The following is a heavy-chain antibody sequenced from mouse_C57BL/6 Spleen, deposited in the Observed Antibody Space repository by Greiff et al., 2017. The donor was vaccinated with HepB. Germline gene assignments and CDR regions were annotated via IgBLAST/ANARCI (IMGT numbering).Heavy chain of an antibody. Sequence: QVQLQQSGAELVRPGPSVKVSCKASGYAFTNYLIEWVKQRPGQGLEWIGVINPGSGGTNYNEKFKGKATLTADKSSSTAYMQLSSLTSEDSAVYFCARIEVYYYGSSYEYYFDYWGQGTTLTVSS. D-gene: IGHD1-1*01. CDR1: GYAFTNYL. CDR3: ARIEVYYYGSSYEYYFDY. CDR2: INPGSGGT. V-gene: IGHV1-54*01. J-gene: IGHJ2*01.